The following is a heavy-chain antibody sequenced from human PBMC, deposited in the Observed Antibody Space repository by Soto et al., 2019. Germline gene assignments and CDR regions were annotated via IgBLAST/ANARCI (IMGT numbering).Heavy chain of an antibody. V-gene: IGHV3-7*01. CDR3: ARIGQGVVVVPAAPSSSYYYGMDV. Sequence: GGSLRLSCAASGFTFSSYWMSWVRQAPGKGLEWVANIKQDGSEKYYVDSVKGRFTISRDNAKNSLYLQMNSLRAEDTAVYYCARIGQGVVVVPAAPSSSYYYGMDVWGQGTTVTVSS. J-gene: IGHJ6*02. CDR1: GFTFSSYW. D-gene: IGHD2-2*01. CDR2: IKQDGSEK.